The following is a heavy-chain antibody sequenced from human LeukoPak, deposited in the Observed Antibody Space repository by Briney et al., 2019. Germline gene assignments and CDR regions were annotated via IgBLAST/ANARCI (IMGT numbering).Heavy chain of an antibody. J-gene: IGHJ3*02. CDR3: ARDLYSSRTNDAFVI. CDR2: INHSGST. CDR1: GGSFSGYY. V-gene: IGHV4-34*01. D-gene: IGHD6-13*01. Sequence: SETLSLTRAAYGGSFSGYYWSWIRQPPGKGLEWIGEINHSGSTNYNPSLKSRVTISVDTSKNQFSLKLSSVTAADTAVYYCARDLYSSRTNDAFVIWGQGTMVTVSS.